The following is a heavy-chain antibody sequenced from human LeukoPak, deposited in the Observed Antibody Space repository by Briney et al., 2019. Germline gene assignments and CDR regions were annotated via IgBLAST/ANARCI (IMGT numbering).Heavy chain of an antibody. D-gene: IGHD2-2*02. V-gene: IGHV4-34*01. CDR3: ARAGRSIVVVPAAIGAPFDY. CDR1: GGSFSGYY. J-gene: IGHJ4*02. Sequence: SETLCLTCAVYGGSFSGYYWSWIRQPPGKGLEWVGGINHSGSTNYNPSLKSRVTISVDTSKNQFSLKLTSVTAADTAVYYCARAGRSIVVVPAAIGAPFDYWGQGTLVTVSS. CDR2: INHSGST.